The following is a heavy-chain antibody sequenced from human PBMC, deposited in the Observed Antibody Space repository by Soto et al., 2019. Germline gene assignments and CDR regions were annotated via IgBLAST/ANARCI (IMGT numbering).Heavy chain of an antibody. V-gene: IGHV1-69*01. D-gene: IGHD2-15*01. Sequence: QVQLVQSGAEVKKPGSSVKVSCKASGGTFSSYAVGWVRQAPGQGLDWLGGIIPIFGTANYAQKFQGRVTITADESTSTAYLELSSLTSEDTAVYYCARGDSAELPTIYWFFDLWGRGPLVTVSS. CDR2: IIPIFGTA. CDR3: ARGDSAELPTIYWFFDL. J-gene: IGHJ2*01. CDR1: GGTFSSYA.